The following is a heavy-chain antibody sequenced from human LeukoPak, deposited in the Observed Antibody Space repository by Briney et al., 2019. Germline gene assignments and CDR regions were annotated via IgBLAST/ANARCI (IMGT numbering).Heavy chain of an antibody. J-gene: IGHJ4*02. D-gene: IGHD2-15*01. CDR2: ISHTGGSI. Sequence: GGSLRLSYAASGFSFRDFYMRWIRQAPGKGLELVSYISHTGGSIYYADSVKSRFTISRDNAKNSLYLQMNSLRAEDTAMYYCARGYCSGGSCYWSYWGQGTLVIVSS. CDR1: GFSFRDFY. V-gene: IGHV3-11*01. CDR3: ARGYCSGGSCYWSY.